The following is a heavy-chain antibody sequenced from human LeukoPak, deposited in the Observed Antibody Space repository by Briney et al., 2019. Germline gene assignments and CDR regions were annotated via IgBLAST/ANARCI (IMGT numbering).Heavy chain of an antibody. D-gene: IGHD1-7*01. CDR1: GFTFSSYS. V-gene: IGHV3-21*01. CDR2: ISSSSSYI. J-gene: IGHJ4*02. CDR3: ARDLKDRITGTTFDY. Sequence: GGSLRLSCAASGFTFSSYSMNWVRQAPGKGLEWVSSISSSSSYIYYADSVKGRFTISRDNAKNSLYLQMNSLRAEDTAVYYCARDLKDRITGTTFDYWGQGTLVTVCS.